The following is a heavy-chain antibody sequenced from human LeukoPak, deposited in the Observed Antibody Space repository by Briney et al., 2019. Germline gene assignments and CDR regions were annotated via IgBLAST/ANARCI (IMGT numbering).Heavy chain of an antibody. CDR1: GFTFSSYA. D-gene: IGHD6-13*01. V-gene: IGHV3-23*01. J-gene: IGHJ4*02. CDR3: AKAKQGSSWYYGY. CDR2: ISGSGGST. Sequence: GGSLRLSCAASGFTFSSYAMSWVRQAPGKGLEWVSAISGSGGSTYYADSVKGRFTISRDNSKNTLHLQMNSLRAEDTAVYYCAKAKQGSSWYYGYWGQGTLVTVSS.